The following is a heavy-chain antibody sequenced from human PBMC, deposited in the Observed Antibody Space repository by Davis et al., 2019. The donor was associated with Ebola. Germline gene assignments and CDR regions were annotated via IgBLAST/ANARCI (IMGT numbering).Heavy chain of an antibody. Sequence: SETLSLTCTVSGGSIGGYYWNWIRQPPGKGLEWIGYIHYSGSTNSNPSLKSRVTISVDTSKNQFSLKLSSVTAADTAVYYCARVLRFLEWSRFENWFDPWGQGTLVTVSS. CDR2: IHYSGST. D-gene: IGHD3-3*01. CDR1: GGSIGGYY. CDR3: ARVLRFLEWSRFENWFDP. J-gene: IGHJ5*02. V-gene: IGHV4-59*08.